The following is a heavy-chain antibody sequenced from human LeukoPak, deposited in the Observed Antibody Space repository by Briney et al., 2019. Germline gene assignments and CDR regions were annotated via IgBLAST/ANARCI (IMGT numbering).Heavy chain of an antibody. CDR2: IRYDGSNK. V-gene: IGHV3-30*03. J-gene: IGHJ4*02. CDR3: ARDGSDDSLGYYYDY. D-gene: IGHD3-22*01. Sequence: GGSLRLSCAASGFTFSRYVMHWVRQAPGKGLEWVAVIRYDGSNKYADSVKGRFTISRDNAKNTLHLQMNSLRVEDTAVYYCARDGSDDSLGYYYDYWGQGTLVTVSS. CDR1: GFTFSRYV.